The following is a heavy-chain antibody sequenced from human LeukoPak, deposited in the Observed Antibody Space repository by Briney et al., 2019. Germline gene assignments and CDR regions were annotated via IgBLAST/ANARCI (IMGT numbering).Heavy chain of an antibody. Sequence: QPGGSLRLSCAASGFTFSSYGMDWVRRAPGKGLEWVSGISGSGDRIFYADSVKGRFTISRDNSKNTLYLQMNSLRAEDTAVYYCARGPSGYHNTGGQGTLVTVSS. CDR3: ARGPSGYHNT. D-gene: IGHD5-12*01. CDR1: GFTFSSYG. CDR2: ISGSGDRI. J-gene: IGHJ4*02. V-gene: IGHV3-23*01.